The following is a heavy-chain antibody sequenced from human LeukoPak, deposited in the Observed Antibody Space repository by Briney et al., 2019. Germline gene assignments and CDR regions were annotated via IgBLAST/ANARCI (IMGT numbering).Heavy chain of an antibody. J-gene: IGHJ4*02. CDR2: IWNDGSKK. D-gene: IGHD3-16*01. V-gene: IGHV3-33*01. CDR3: ARDSLGGDY. Sequence: PGRSLRLSCAASGFTFGTFGMHWVRRAPGKGLEWVAAIWNDGSKKFYADSVKGRFTISRDNSKNTLYLQMNSLRAEDTAVYYCARDSLGGDYWGQGTLVTVSS. CDR1: GFTFGTFG.